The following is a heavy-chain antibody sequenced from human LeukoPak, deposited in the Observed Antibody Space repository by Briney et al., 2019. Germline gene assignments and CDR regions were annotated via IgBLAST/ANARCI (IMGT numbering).Heavy chain of an antibody. CDR2: IIPIFGTA. D-gene: IGHD1-7*01. V-gene: IGHV1-69*05. J-gene: IGHJ4*02. CDR3: ARSGYNWNYYPYYFDY. CDR1: GGTFSSYA. Sequence: GASVKVSCKASGGTFSSYAISWVRQAPGQGLEWMGGIIPIFGTANYAQKFQGRVTITTDESTSTAYMELSSLRSEDTAVYYCARSGYNWNYYPYYFDYWGQGTLVTVSS.